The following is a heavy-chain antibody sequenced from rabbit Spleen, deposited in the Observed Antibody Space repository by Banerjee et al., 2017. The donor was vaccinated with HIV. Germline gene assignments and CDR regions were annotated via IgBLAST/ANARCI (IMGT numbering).Heavy chain of an antibody. D-gene: IGHD2-1*01. Sequence: QSLEESGGDLVKPGASLTLTCTASGFSFSTSYYMCWVRQAPGKGLEWIACIYTSSSGITYYASWVNGRFTISKTSSTTVTLQMTSLTAADTATYFCARGSATMTMVITGYYFNLWGQGTLVTVS. CDR3: ARGSATMTMVITGYYFNL. CDR1: GFSFSTSYY. CDR2: IYTSSSGIT. J-gene: IGHJ4*01. V-gene: IGHV1S40*01.